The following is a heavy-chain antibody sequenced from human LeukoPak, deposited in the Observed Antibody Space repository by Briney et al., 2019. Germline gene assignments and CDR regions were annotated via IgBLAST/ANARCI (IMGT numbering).Heavy chain of an antibody. CDR2: VYYSGST. V-gene: IGHV4-59*08. J-gene: IGHJ5*02. CDR3: ARHLYYYDDIDL. CDR1: GDSMRGYY. Sequence: PSETLSLTCAVSGDSMRGYYWSWIRQPPGEALEWIGYVYYSGSTNYNPSLKSRVTMSVDTSKSQFSLMLTSATAADTAVYYCARHLYYYDDIDLWGQGTLVTVSS. D-gene: IGHD3-22*01.